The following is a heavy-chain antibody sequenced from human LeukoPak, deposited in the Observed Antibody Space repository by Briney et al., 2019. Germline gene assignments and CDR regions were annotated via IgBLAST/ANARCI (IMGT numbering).Heavy chain of an antibody. V-gene: IGHV4-30-4*01. Sequence: SETLSLTCTVSGYSISSGDYYWSWIRQPPGKGLEWIGYIYYSGSTYYNPSLKSRVTISVDTSKNQFSLKLSSVTAADTAVYYCARHPRGIFGVAKPFDYWGQGTLVTVSS. CDR3: ARHPRGIFGVAKPFDY. CDR2: IYYSGST. D-gene: IGHD3-3*01. CDR1: GYSISSGDYY. J-gene: IGHJ4*02.